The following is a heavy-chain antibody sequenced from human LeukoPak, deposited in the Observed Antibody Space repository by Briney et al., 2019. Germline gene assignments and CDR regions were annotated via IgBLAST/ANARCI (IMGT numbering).Heavy chain of an antibody. CDR1: GFTFSSYA. V-gene: IGHV3-23*01. D-gene: IGHD3-22*01. Sequence: PGGSLRLSCAASGFTFSSYAMSWVRQAPGKGLEWVSAISGSGGSTYYADSVKGRFTISRDNSKNTLYLQMNSLRAEDTAVYYCAKPLQYYYDSSGHLHWGQGTLVTVSS. CDR2: ISGSGGST. J-gene: IGHJ4*02. CDR3: AKPLQYYYDSSGHLH.